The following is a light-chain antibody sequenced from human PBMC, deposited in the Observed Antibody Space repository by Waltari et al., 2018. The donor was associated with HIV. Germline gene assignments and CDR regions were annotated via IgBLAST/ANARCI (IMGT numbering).Light chain of an antibody. CDR3: AAWDDSLNGWA. CDR2: SNN. CDR1: RSNIGRNT. V-gene: IGLV1-44*01. Sequence: QSVLTQPPSASGTPGQRVTISCSGSRSNIGRNTVSWYQQLPGTAPKLFIYSNNPWPSGVPDRFSGSKSGTSACLAISGLQSEDEADDYCAAWDDSLNGWACGGGTKLTVV. J-gene: IGLJ3*02.